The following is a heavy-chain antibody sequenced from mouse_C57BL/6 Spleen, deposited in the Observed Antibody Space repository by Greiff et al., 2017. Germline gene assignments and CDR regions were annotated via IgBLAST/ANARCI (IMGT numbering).Heavy chain of an antibody. Sequence: QVQLKQPGAELVKPGASVKVSCKASGYTFTSYWMHWVKQRPGQGLEWIGRIHPSDSDTNYNQKFKGKATLTVDKSSSTAYMQLSSLTSEDSAVYCCAIEGSSVFFDYWGQGTTLTVSS. V-gene: IGHV1-74*01. D-gene: IGHD1-1*01. CDR2: IHPSDSDT. CDR3: AIEGSSVFFDY. J-gene: IGHJ2*01. CDR1: GYTFTSYW.